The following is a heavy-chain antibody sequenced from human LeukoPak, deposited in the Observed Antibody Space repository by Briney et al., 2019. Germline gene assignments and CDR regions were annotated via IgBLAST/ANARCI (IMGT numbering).Heavy chain of an antibody. J-gene: IGHJ4*02. CDR3: AKHLEYYYDSSGPNFDY. V-gene: IGHV3-23*01. D-gene: IGHD3-22*01. CDR2: ISGSGGST. Sequence: GGSLRLSCAASGFTFSSYAMSWVRQAPGKGLEWVSAISGSGGSTYYADSVKGRFTISRDNSKNTLYLQMNSLGAEDTAVYYCAKHLEYYYDSSGPNFDYWGQETLVTVSS. CDR1: GFTFSSYA.